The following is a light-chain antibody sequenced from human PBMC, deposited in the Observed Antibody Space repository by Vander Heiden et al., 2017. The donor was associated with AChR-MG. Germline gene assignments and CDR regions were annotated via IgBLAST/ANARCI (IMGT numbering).Light chain of an antibody. V-gene: IGLV3-1*01. CDR3: QAWDSRANWV. Sequence: SYELTQPPSVSVSPGHTASITCSGDRLGHKYASWYQRKPGQSPVLVIHRNHHRPAEIPERFSRARSGNTATRTISGTKSRDEDDYYGQAWDSRANWVFGGGTKLTVL. CDR1: RLGHKY. CDR2: RNH. J-gene: IGLJ3*02.